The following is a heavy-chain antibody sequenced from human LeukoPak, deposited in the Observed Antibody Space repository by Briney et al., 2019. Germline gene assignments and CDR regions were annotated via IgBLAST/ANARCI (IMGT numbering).Heavy chain of an antibody. D-gene: IGHD4-17*01. J-gene: IGHJ1*01. CDR3: ARDTVTPKHHEYFQH. Sequence: GGSLRLSCAASGFTFCSYGMHWGRQAPGKGLEWVAVIWYDGSNKYYADSVKGRFTISRDNSKNTLYLQMNSLRAEDTAVYYCARDTVTPKHHEYFQHWGQGTLVTVSS. CDR1: GFTFCSYG. V-gene: IGHV3-33*01. CDR2: IWYDGSNK.